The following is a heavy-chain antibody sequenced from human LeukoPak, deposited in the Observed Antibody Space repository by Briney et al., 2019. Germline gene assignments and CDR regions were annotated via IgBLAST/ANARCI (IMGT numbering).Heavy chain of an antibody. CDR2: IYYSGST. Sequence: PSETLSLTCTVSGGSISSGGYYWSWIRQHPGKGLEWIGYIYYSGSTYYNPSLKSRVTISVDKSKNQFSLKLSSVTAADTAVYYCARDRRWFGEFPYFDYWGQGTLVTVSS. CDR1: GGSISSGGYY. CDR3: ARDRRWFGEFPYFDY. D-gene: IGHD3-10*01. V-gene: IGHV4-31*03. J-gene: IGHJ4*02.